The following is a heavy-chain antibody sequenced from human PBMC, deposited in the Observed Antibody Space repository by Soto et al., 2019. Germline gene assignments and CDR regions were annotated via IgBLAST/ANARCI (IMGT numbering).Heavy chain of an antibody. V-gene: IGHV4-59*01. J-gene: IGHJ5*02. CDR1: GGSISSYY. Sequence: SETLSLTCTVSGGSISSYYWSWIRQPPGKGLEWIGYIYYSGSTNYNPSLKSRVTISVDTSKNQFSLKLSSVTAADTAVYYCATRHYCGGDCFWFDPWGQGTLVTVSS. CDR3: ATRHYCGGDCFWFDP. CDR2: IYYSGST. D-gene: IGHD2-21*01.